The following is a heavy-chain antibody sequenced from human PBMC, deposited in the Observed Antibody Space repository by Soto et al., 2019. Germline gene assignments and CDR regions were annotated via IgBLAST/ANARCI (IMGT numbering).Heavy chain of an antibody. V-gene: IGHV5-51*01. D-gene: IGHD4-4*01. Sequence: PGESLKISCKGSGYSFTTYWIGWVRQMPGKGLEWMGIIYPGDSDTRYSPSFQGQVTISADKSINTAYLQWSSLKASDTAMYYCSKSKTTLTTDRTSDIWGQGTMVTVSS. CDR3: SKSKTTLTTDRTSDI. CDR2: IYPGDSDT. CDR1: GYSFTTYW. J-gene: IGHJ3*02.